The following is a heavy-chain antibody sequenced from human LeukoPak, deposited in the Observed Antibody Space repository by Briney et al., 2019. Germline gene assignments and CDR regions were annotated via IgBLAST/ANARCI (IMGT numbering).Heavy chain of an antibody. CDR1: VGSISSYY. V-gene: IGHV4-59*08. CDR2: IYYSGSN. D-gene: IGHD1-26*01. CDR3: ATCIVGALDAFDI. Sequence: AETLSLTCTVSVGSISSYYWSRIRRPPGEGGEGIGYIYYSGSNNYNRSLKRPVTISVATPKNQSSLQLSSVNAADTAVYYCATCIVGALDAFDIWGQGTMVTVSS. J-gene: IGHJ3*02.